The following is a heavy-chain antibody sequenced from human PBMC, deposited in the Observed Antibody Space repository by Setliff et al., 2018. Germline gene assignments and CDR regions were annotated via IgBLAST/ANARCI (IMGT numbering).Heavy chain of an antibody. D-gene: IGHD1-26*01. J-gene: IGHJ4*02. CDR2: IIPIFGTA. V-gene: IGHV1-69*13. CDR3: AIPSGGNFYFDY. CDR1: GGTFSSYA. Sequence: GASVKVSCKASGGTFSSYAITWVRQAPGQGLEWMGGIIPIFGTAKYAQKFQGRVTITADQSTRTAYMELSSLRSEDTAVYYCAIPSGGNFYFDYWGQGTLVTVSS.